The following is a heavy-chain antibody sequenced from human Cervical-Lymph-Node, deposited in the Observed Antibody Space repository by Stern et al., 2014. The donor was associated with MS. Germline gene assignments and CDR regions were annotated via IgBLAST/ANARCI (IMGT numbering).Heavy chain of an antibody. CDR2: IWYDGSNP. J-gene: IGHJ4*02. V-gene: IGHV3-33*01. Sequence: QVQLVVSGGGVVQPGRSLRLSFAASGFSFSRYAMHLVRQAPGKGLAWVALIWYDGSNPYYADSVTGRFTISRDNFKNTLYLQMNSLRAEDTAVYYCASAYSSSHYYFDYWGQGTLVTVSS. D-gene: IGHD6-13*01. CDR1: GFSFSRYA. CDR3: ASAYSSSHYYFDY.